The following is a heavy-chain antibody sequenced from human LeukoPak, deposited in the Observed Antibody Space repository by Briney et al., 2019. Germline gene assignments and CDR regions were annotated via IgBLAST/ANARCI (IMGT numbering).Heavy chain of an antibody. CDR2: IYSGGST. CDR1: GFTVSSNY. Sequence: GGSLRLSCAASGFTVSSNYMSWVRQAPGKGLEWVSVIYSGGSTYYADSVKGRFTISRDNSKNTLYLQMNSLRAEDTALYYCAKMKGQRLNDYCMDVWGKGTTVTVSS. V-gene: IGHV3-66*01. CDR3: AKMKGQRLNDYCMDV. J-gene: IGHJ6*03.